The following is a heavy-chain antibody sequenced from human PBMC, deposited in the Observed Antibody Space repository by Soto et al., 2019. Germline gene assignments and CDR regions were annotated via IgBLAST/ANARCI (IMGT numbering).Heavy chain of an antibody. Sequence: SETLSLTCIVSGSSISSSGYYWGWIRQPPGKGLEWIASMYYNVGTYYNPSLKSRVTISVDTSANQFSLKLSSVTAADTAVYYCGRLQSRHSVDYWGQGTRVTVSS. CDR1: GSSISSSGYY. J-gene: IGHJ4*02. CDR2: MYYNVGT. V-gene: IGHV4-39*01. D-gene: IGHD3-10*01. CDR3: GRLQSRHSVDY.